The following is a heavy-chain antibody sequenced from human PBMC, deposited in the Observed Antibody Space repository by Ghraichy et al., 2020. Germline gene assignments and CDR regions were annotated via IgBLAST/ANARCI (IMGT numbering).Heavy chain of an antibody. V-gene: IGHV4-59*01. CDR1: GGTISSYY. CDR2: IYYSGST. J-gene: IGHJ5*02. CDR3: ARRVVIDWWFDP. Sequence: SETLSLTCTVSGGTISSYYWSWIRQPPGKGLEWIGNIYYSGSTNYNPSLKSRVTISVDTSKNQSSLKLSSVTAADTAGYYCARRVVIDWWFDPWGQGTLVTVSS. D-gene: IGHD3-3*01.